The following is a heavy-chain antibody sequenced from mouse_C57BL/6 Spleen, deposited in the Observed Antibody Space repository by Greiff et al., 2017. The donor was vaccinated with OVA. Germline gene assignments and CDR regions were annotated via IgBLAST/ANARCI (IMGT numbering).Heavy chain of an antibody. D-gene: IGHD2-4*01. CDR1: GFSLTSYA. Sequence: VQRVESGPGLVAPSQSLSITCTVSGFSLTSYAISWVRQPPGKGLEWLGVIWTGGGTNYNSALKSRLSISKDNSKSQVFLKMNSLQTDDTARYYCAREGIYYDHYYAMDYWGQGTSVTVSS. V-gene: IGHV2-9-1*01. J-gene: IGHJ4*01. CDR3: AREGIYYDHYYAMDY. CDR2: IWTGGGT.